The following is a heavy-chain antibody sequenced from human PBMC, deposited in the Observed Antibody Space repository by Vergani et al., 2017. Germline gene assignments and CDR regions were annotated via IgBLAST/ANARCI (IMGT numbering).Heavy chain of an antibody. CDR1: CGSFRTGGHS. V-gene: IGHV4-61*02. Sequence: QVPLQESGPGLVKASQILYIILTVSCGSFRTGGHSWTSLRPYAGKGLDWIERIYTSGATNCNPSLRNRAIMSVDASKKQFSLKLTYVTAADTALYYCARQCGSGNFYYRFDSWGQGTLVTVSS. J-gene: IGHJ4*02. CDR2: IYTSGAT. D-gene: IGHD3-10*01. CDR3: ARQCGSGNFYYRFDS.